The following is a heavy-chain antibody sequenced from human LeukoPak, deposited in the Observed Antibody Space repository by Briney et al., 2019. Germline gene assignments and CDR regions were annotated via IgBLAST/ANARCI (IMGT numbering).Heavy chain of an antibody. D-gene: IGHD1-1*01. CDR2: IYSTGST. V-gene: IGHV4-59*01. CDR1: GGSFSSYF. J-gene: IGHJ4*02. CDR3: ARVTDWNDLDY. Sequence: KPSETLSLTCTVSGGSFSSYFWSWIRQPPGKGLEWIGYIYSTGSTNYNPSLKSRVTISVDTSKNHFSLNLRSVTAADTAVYYCARVTDWNDLDYWGQGTLVTVSS.